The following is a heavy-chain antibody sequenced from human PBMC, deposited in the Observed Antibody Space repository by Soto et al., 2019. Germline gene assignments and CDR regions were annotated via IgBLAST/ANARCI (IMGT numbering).Heavy chain of an antibody. CDR2: IWYDGSNK. CDR1: GFTFSSYG. Sequence: PVGSLRLSCAASGFTFSSYGMHWVRQAPGKGLEWVAVIWYDGSNKYYADSVKGRFTISRDNSKNTLYLQMNSLRAEDTAVYYCARVGDVGDYEIDYWGQGTLVTVSS. D-gene: IGHD4-17*01. V-gene: IGHV3-33*01. J-gene: IGHJ4*02. CDR3: ARVGDVGDYEIDY.